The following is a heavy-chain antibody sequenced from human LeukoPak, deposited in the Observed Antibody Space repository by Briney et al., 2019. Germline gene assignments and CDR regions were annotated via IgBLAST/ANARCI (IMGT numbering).Heavy chain of an antibody. D-gene: IGHD3-10*01. CDR2: ISSSSSYI. CDR3: ARVRGSGVIDY. Sequence: GGSLRLSCAASGFTFSSYSMNWVRQAPGKGLEWVSSISSSSSYIYYADSVKGRFTISRDNAKNSLYLQMNGLRAEDTAVYYCARVRGSGVIDYWGQGTLVTVSS. V-gene: IGHV3-21*01. CDR1: GFTFSSYS. J-gene: IGHJ4*02.